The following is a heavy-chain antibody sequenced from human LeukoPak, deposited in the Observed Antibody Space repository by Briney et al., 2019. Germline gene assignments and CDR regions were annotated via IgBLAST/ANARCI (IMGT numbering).Heavy chain of an antibody. V-gene: IGHV3-30-3*01. J-gene: IGHJ4*02. CDR1: GFTFSSYA. D-gene: IGHD6-19*01. CDR3: ARDWTENSSGWYYFDY. Sequence: PGGSLRLSCAASGFTFSSYAMHWVRQAPGKGLEWVAVISYDGGNKYYADSVKGRFTISRDNSKNTLYLQMNSLRAEDTAVYYCARDWTENSSGWYYFDYWGQGTLVTVSS. CDR2: ISYDGGNK.